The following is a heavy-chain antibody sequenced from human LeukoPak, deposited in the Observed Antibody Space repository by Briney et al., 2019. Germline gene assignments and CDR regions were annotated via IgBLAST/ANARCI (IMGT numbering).Heavy chain of an antibody. CDR1: GFTFSSYS. Sequence: GGSLRLSCAASGFTFSSYSMNGVRQAPGKGLEWVSYISSSSSTIYYADSVKGRFTISRDNAKNSLYLQMNSLRAEDTAVYYCARDYYDSSDAFDIWGQGTMVTVSS. V-gene: IGHV3-48*01. J-gene: IGHJ3*02. D-gene: IGHD3-22*01. CDR3: ARDYYDSSDAFDI. CDR2: ISSSSSTI.